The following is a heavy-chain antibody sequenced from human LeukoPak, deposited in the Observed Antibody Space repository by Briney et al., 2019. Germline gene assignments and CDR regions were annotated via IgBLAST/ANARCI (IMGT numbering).Heavy chain of an antibody. CDR2: ISSSGTTT. Sequence: GSLRLSCAASGFSFSVYEMHWVRQAPGKGLEWISDISSSGTTTYYADSVKGRFTISRDNTKNSLYLQMNSLRAEDTAVYYRTTLTVASNFDYWGQGTLVTVSS. CDR1: GFSFSVYE. CDR3: TTLTVASNFDY. D-gene: IGHD6-19*01. J-gene: IGHJ4*02. V-gene: IGHV3-48*03.